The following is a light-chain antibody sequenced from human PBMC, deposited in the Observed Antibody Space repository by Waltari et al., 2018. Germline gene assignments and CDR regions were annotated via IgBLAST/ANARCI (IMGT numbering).Light chain of an antibody. CDR2: KVS. CDR1: QTLVYSDGNTY. V-gene: IGKV2-30*01. CDR3: MQGTHWPPVYT. Sequence: DVVMTQSPLSLPVTLGQPASISCRSRQTLVYSDGNTYLNWFQKMPGQAPTRLIYKVSSPESGVPDRFSGSGSGTDFTLRIRKVEAEDVGVYYCMQGTHWPPVYTFGQGTKLEIK. J-gene: IGKJ2*01.